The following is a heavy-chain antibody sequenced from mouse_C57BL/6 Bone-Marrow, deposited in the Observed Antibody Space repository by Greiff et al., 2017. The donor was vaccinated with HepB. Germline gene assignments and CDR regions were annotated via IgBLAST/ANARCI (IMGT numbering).Heavy chain of an antibody. V-gene: IGHV1-55*01. CDR1: GYTFTSYW. J-gene: IGHJ2*01. CDR2: IYPGSGST. Sequence: QVHVKQPGAELVKPGASVKMSCKASGYTFTSYWITWVKQRPGQGLEWIGDIYPGSGSTNYNEKFKSKATLTVDTSSSTAYMQLSSLTSEDSAVYYCASSAPYYFDYWGQGTTLTVSS. D-gene: IGHD3-2*02. CDR3: ASSAPYYFDY.